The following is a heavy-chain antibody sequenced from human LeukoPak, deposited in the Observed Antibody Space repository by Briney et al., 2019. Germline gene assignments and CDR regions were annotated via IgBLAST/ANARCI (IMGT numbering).Heavy chain of an antibody. CDR1: GFTFSSYA. Sequence: RGSLRLSCAASGFTFSSYAMSWVRQAPGKGLEWVSSISGSGGNTHYADSVKGRFTISRDNSKNTLYVQMSSLRVEDTAVYYCAKPSARGYSSGWYFPDYWGQGILVTVSS. D-gene: IGHD6-19*01. CDR3: AKPSARGYSSGWYFPDY. J-gene: IGHJ4*02. CDR2: ISGSGGNT. V-gene: IGHV3-23*01.